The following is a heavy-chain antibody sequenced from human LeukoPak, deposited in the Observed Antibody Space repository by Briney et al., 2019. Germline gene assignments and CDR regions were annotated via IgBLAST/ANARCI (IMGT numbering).Heavy chain of an antibody. V-gene: IGHV4-59*01. CDR2: IYYSGST. CDR3: ARASEIQLWLGWFDP. Sequence: PSETLSLTCTVSGGSISGYYWSWIRQPPGKGLEWIGYIYYSGSTNYNPSLKSRVTISVDTSKNQFSLKLSSVTAADTAVYYCARASEIQLWLGWFDPWGQGTLVTVSS. CDR1: GGSISGYY. D-gene: IGHD5-18*01. J-gene: IGHJ5*02.